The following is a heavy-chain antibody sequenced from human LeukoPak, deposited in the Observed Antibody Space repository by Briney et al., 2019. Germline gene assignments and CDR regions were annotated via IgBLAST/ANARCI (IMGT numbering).Heavy chain of an antibody. CDR3: ARIGGRGIPDY. D-gene: IGHD3-16*01. V-gene: IGHV2-70*04. J-gene: IGHJ4*02. CDR2: IDWDDDK. CDR1: GFSLRTRGMR. Sequence: GSGPALVKPPQTLTLTCTFSGFSLRTRGMRVSWIRQPPGKALEWLARIDWDDDKFYSTSLKTRLPISKDTSNNQVVLTMTNMDPVDTATYYCARIGGRGIPDYWGQGTLVTVSS.